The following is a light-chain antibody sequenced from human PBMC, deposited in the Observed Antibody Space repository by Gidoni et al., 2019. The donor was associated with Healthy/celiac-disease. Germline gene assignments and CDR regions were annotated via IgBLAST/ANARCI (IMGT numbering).Light chain of an antibody. CDR3: QQYNSYPWT. V-gene: IGKV1-5*01. CDR2: DAS. J-gene: IGKJ1*01. CDR1: QSISNW. Sequence: DIQMTQTPSTLSASVGDRVTITCRASQSISNWLAWYQRKPGKAPKLLIYDASSLESGVPSRFSGSGSGTEFTLTISSLQPDDFATYYCQQYNSYPWTFGQGTKVEIK.